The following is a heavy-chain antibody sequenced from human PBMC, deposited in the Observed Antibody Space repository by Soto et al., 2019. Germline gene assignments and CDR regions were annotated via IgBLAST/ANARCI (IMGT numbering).Heavy chain of an antibody. CDR3: ASGPVSYTGMYYGMDV. J-gene: IGHJ6*02. V-gene: IGHV1-69*13. CDR2: IIPIFGTA. Sequence: GASVKVSCKASGGTFSSYAISWVRQAPGQGLEWMGGIIPIFGTANYAQKFQGRVTITADESTSKAYMELSSLRSEDTAVFYCASGPVSYTGMYYGMDVWGQGTTVTVSS. CDR1: GGTFSSYA. D-gene: IGHD1-20*01.